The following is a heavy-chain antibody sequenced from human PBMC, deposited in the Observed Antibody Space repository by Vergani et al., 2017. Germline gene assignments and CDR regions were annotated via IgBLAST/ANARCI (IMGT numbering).Heavy chain of an antibody. V-gene: IGHV4-39*07. D-gene: IGHD6-19*01. CDR3: ARDLSSGGGLFDP. Sequence: QLQLQESGPGLVKPSETLSLTCTVSGGSISSSSYYWGWIRQPPGKGLEWIGRIYYSGTTYYNPSLKSRVTISVDTSKNQFSLKLNSVTAAATAVYYCARDLSSGGGLFDPWGQGTLVTVSS. CDR2: IYYSGTT. CDR1: GGSISSSSYY. J-gene: IGHJ5*02.